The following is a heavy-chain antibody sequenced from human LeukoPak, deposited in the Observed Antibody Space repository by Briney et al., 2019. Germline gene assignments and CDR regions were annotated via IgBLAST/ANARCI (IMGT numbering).Heavy chain of an antibody. D-gene: IGHD3-22*01. CDR2: SGST. Sequence: SETLSLTCNVSGGSISGYYWGWIRQPPGKGLEWIGSGSTYYNPSLKSRVTISVDTSKNQFSLKLSSVTAADTAVYFCASPRGDDSGGYYTWYFHHWGQGILVTVSS. CDR3: ASPRGDDSGGYYTWYFHH. CDR1: GGSISGYY. J-gene: IGHJ1*01. V-gene: IGHV4-38-2*02.